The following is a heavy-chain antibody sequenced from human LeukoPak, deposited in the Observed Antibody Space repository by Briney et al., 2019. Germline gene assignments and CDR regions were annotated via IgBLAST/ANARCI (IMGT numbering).Heavy chain of an antibody. Sequence: GGSLRLSCAVSGFTISSYGMHWVRQAPGKGLEWVAFLVSDGSNKYYADSVKGRFTISRDNPKNTLHMQINSLRAEDTAVYYCAKDNGYYAFDYWGQGTLVTVSS. V-gene: IGHV3-30*02. CDR3: AKDNGYYAFDY. CDR1: GFTISSYG. CDR2: LVSDGSNK. J-gene: IGHJ4*02. D-gene: IGHD5-18*01.